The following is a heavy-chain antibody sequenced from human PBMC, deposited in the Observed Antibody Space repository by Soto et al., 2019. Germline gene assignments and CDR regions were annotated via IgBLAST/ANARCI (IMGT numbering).Heavy chain of an antibody. D-gene: IGHD2-8*01. CDR2: VSGSAGST. V-gene: IGHV3-23*01. CDR3: AKNTVCTTSTCHFDH. J-gene: IGHJ4*02. Sequence: GGSLRLSCVASGFTFSSYSMSWARQAPGKGLEWVSAVSGSAGSTYYADSVKGRFTISRDNSKNTLFLQMDSLRAEDTALYYCAKNTVCTTSTCHFDHWGEGTLVTVSS. CDR1: GFTFSSYS.